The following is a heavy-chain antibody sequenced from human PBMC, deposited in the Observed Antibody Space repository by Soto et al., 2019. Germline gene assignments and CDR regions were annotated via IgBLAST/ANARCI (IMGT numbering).Heavy chain of an antibody. CDR3: ARLHSSSSSDMAV. V-gene: IGHV6-1*01. CDR2: TDYRSRWYN. CDR1: GDSVSSNNAA. D-gene: IGHD6-6*01. Sequence: PSQTLSLTSAISGDSVSSNNAAWNWIRQSPWRGLGWLGRTDYRSRWYNVYAVSVKSRIIINPYTSKNQFSLQLNSLTPEDTAVYYCARLHSSSSSDMAVGGQGTTVTVSS. J-gene: IGHJ6*02.